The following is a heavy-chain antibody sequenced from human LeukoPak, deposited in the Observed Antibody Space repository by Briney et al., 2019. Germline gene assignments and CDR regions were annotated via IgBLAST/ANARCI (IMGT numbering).Heavy chain of an antibody. CDR1: GYTFTGYY. CDR3: ARDLTNWGHFGAFDI. J-gene: IGHJ3*02. CDR2: INPNSGGT. Sequence: ASVKVSCKASGYTFTGYYIHWVRQAPGQGLEWMGWINPNSGGTNYAQKFQGRVTMTRDTSISTAYMELSRLRSDDTAVYYCARDLTNWGHFGAFDIWGQGTMVTVSS. D-gene: IGHD7-27*01. V-gene: IGHV1-2*02.